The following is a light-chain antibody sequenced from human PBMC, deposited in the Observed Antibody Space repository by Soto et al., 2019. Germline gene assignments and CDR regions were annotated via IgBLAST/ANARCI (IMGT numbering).Light chain of an antibody. CDR1: HDIRNY. V-gene: IGKV1-33*01. CDR2: DAS. Sequence: DIQMTQSPSSLSASVGDRVTITCQASHDIRNYLSWYQQKPGKAPNLLIYDASSLETVVTSRFSGSGSGTYFTFAISSLQPEDIATYYCQQFDNLPLTYGPGTKVDVK. J-gene: IGKJ3*01. CDR3: QQFDNLPLT.